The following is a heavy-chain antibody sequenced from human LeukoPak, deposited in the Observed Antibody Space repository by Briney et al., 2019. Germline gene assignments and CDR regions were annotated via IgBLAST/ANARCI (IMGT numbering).Heavy chain of an antibody. Sequence: SETLSLTCTVSGGPISSYYWSWIRQPPGKGLEWMGYIYYSGSTNYNPSLKSRVTISVDTSKNQFSLKLSSVTAADTAVYYCARHVFLVTDLAEFDYWGQGTLVTVSS. V-gene: IGHV4-59*08. J-gene: IGHJ4*02. CDR3: ARHVFLVTDLAEFDY. CDR1: GGPISSYY. CDR2: IYYSGST. D-gene: IGHD3-9*01.